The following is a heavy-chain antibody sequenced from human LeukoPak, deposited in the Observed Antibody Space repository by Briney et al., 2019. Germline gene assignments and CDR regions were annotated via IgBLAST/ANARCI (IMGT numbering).Heavy chain of an antibody. CDR2: ISNRGDGT. CDR3: ARDRAQTYYDFYWFDS. D-gene: IGHD3-3*01. CDR1: GFTFSDYA. V-gene: IGHV3-23*01. Sequence: GGSLRLSCAASGFTFSDYAMSWVRQAPGKGLEWVSGISNRGDGTYYAASVKGRFTISRDNSKNTLYLQMNSLTAEDTAVYYCARDRAQTYYDFYWFDSWGQGTLVTVSS. J-gene: IGHJ5*01.